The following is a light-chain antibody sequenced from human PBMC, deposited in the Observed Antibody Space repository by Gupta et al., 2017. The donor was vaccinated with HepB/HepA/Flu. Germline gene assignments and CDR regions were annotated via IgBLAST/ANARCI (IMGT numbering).Light chain of an antibody. J-gene: IGKJ1*01. CDR3: QQYNSLWT. CDR2: QAS. V-gene: IGKV1-5*03. Sequence: DIQMTQSPPTLSASVGDRVTITCRASQSINSWLAWYQQKPGKAPKLLIYQASRLQSGVPSRFSGGGSGTDFTLTIISLQPDDFATYYCQQYNSLWTFGQGTKVE. CDR1: QSINSW.